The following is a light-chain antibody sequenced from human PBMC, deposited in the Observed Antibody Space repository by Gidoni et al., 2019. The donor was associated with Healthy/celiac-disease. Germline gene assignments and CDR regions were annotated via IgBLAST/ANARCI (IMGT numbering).Light chain of an antibody. CDR2: GAS. V-gene: IGKV3-15*01. CDR3: QHYNNWPPFT. CDR1: QSVTSN. Sequence: EIVMTQSPATLSVSPGERATLSCRASQSVTSNLAWYQRKPGQAPRLLIYGASTRATGSPARFSGSGSGTEFTLTIRSLQSEDFAVYYCQHYNNWPPFTFGPGTKVDIK. J-gene: IGKJ3*01.